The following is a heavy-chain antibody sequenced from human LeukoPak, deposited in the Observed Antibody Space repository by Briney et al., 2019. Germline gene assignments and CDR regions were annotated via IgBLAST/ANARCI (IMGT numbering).Heavy chain of an antibody. V-gene: IGHV5-51*01. CDR2: IYPDDSDT. Sequence: GGSLKISCKGSGYSFTNYWIGWVRQMPGKGLEWMGIIYPDDSDTRYSPSFQGQVTISVDTSISTAYLQWSSLKASDTAMYYCARLGSSTWYYFDYWGQGTLVTVSS. J-gene: IGHJ4*02. D-gene: IGHD6-13*01. CDR1: GYSFTNYW. CDR3: ARLGSSTWYYFDY.